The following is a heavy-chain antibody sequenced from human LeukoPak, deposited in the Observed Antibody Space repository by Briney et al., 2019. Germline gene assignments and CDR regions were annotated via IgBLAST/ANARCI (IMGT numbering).Heavy chain of an antibody. CDR1: GGPISSSNYY. Sequence: KSSETLSLTCTVSGGPISSSNYYWGWIRQPPGKGLEWIGSIYYSGSTCYNPSLKSRVTISVDTSKNLFSLKVSSVTAADTAVYYCARHDVIPAALGNWFDPWGQGTLVTVSS. V-gene: IGHV4-39*01. J-gene: IGHJ5*02. CDR2: IYYSGST. CDR3: ARHDVIPAALGNWFDP. D-gene: IGHD2-2*01.